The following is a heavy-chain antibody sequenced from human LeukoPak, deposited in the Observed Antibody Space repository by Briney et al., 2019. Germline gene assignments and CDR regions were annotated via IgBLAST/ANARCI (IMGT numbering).Heavy chain of an antibody. CDR2: ISGGSGT. CDR1: GFTFSSYA. V-gene: IGHV3-23*01. Sequence: GGSLRLSCAASGFTFSSYALSWVRQAPGKGLEWVSSISGGSGTYYADAVKGRFTISRDNSKNTLFLQMNSLRAEDTAVYYCAKGGYCSSTSCYVGWFDPWGQGTLVTVSS. J-gene: IGHJ5*02. CDR3: AKGGYCSSTSCYVGWFDP. D-gene: IGHD2-2*01.